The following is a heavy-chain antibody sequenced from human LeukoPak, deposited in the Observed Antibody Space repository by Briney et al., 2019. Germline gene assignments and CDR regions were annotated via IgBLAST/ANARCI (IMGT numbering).Heavy chain of an antibody. J-gene: IGHJ5*02. CDR1: GGSISTYS. Sequence: SETLSLTCTVSGGSISTYSWNWIRQSPGQGLEWIEYIKNNGGNYNNPSLMGRVTISLDTSKNQFSLKLTSVTAADTAVYYCARDAGGTWFDPWGQGTLVTVSS. CDR2: IKNNGGN. CDR3: ARDAGGTWFDP. V-gene: IGHV4-59*01.